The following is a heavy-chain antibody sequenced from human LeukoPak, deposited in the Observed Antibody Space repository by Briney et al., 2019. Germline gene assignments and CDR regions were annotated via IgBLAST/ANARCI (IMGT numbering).Heavy chain of an antibody. CDR3: ARLGGYGGPDAFDI. J-gene: IGHJ3*02. Sequence: GGSLKISCTGSEYSFTNYWIGWVRQMPGKGLERMWIIYPGDSGTRYSPSFQGQVTISADKSISTAYLQWSSLKASDTAMYYCARLGGYGGPDAFDIWGQGTMVTVSS. CDR2: IYPGDSGT. D-gene: IGHD4-23*01. CDR1: EYSFTNYW. V-gene: IGHV5-51*01.